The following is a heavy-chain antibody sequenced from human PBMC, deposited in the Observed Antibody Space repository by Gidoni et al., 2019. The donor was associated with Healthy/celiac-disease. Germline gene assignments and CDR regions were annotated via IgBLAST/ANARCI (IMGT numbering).Heavy chain of an antibody. CDR1: GFTFSSYS. D-gene: IGHD3-3*01. J-gene: IGHJ6*02. CDR3: ARDRSSFGIFGVVISYGMDV. V-gene: IGHV3-48*02. Sequence: EVQLVESGGGLVQPGGSLRLSCAASGFTFSSYSMNWVRQAPGKGLEWVSYISSSSSTIYYADSVKGRFTISRDNAKNSLYRQMNSLRDEDTAVYYCARDRSSFGIFGVVISYGMDVWGQGTTVTVSS. CDR2: ISSSSSTI.